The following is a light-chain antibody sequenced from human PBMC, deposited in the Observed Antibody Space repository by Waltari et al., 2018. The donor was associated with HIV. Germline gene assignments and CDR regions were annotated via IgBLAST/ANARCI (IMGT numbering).Light chain of an antibody. CDR1: SSNIGSNS. CDR3: AAWDDSLSGRV. CDR2: DNK. V-gene: IGLV1-44*01. Sequence: QSVLTQPPSASGTPGQRVTISCSGSSSNIGSNSVNWYQQLPGTAPKLLIYDNKEPPQGVPDLVSGSRSGTSASLAISGLQAEDEADYYCAAWDDSLSGRVFGGGTKLTVL. J-gene: IGLJ2*01.